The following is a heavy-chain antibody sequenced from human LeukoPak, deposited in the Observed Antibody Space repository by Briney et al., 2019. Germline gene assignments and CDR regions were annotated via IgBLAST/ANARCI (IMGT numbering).Heavy chain of an antibody. V-gene: IGHV1-18*01. CDR1: DYTFTSYG. D-gene: IGHD6-19*01. CDR2: ISGYNGNT. CDR3: ARDFKRITVAGIGFDY. J-gene: IGHJ4*02. Sequence: ASVKVSCKASDYTFTSYGISWVRQAPGQGLEWKGWISGYNGNTNYAQKFQGRVTMTTDTSTSTAYMELRSLRSDDTAMYYCARDFKRITVAGIGFDYWGQGTLVTVSS.